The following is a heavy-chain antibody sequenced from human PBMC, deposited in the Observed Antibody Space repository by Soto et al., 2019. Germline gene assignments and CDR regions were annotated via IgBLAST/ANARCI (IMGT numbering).Heavy chain of an antibody. CDR3: AKAWGIDY. Sequence: EVQLLESGGGLVEPGGSRRLSCAASGFTFSSYTMSWVRQAPGKGLEWVSTISGSGSSTYSADSVKGRFTISRDNSKDTLYLQMNSLRGEGTAIYYCAKAWGIDYWGQGTLVTVSS. V-gene: IGHV3-23*01. CDR2: ISGSGSST. CDR1: GFTFSSYT. D-gene: IGHD7-27*01. J-gene: IGHJ4*02.